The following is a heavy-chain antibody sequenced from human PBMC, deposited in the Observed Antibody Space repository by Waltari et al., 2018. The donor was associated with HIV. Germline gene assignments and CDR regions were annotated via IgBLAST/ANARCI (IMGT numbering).Heavy chain of an antibody. V-gene: IGHV4-38-2*01. Sequence: QVQLQESGPGLVKPSETLSLPCAVSGYSISSGYYWGWIRQPPGKGLEWIGSLYHSGDTYYNPSLKSRISISLDTSKNHFSLKLSSVTAADTAVYFCARAVLRYFDNWFDPWGQGTLVTVS. D-gene: IGHD3-9*01. J-gene: IGHJ5*02. CDR2: LYHSGDT. CDR3: ARAVLRYFDNWFDP. CDR1: GYSISSGYY.